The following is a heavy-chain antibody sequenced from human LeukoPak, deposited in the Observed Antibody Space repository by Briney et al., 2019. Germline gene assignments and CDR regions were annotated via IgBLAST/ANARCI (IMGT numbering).Heavy chain of an antibody. CDR1: GFTFSNYA. D-gene: IGHD6-13*01. CDR3: AKERAAAGFLRWLLALDY. CDR2: ISGSASRT. V-gene: IGHV3-23*01. Sequence: GGSLRLSCAASGFTFSNYAMTWVRQAPGKGLEWVSGISGSASRTYYADSVKGRFTISRDNSKNTLYLQMNSLRAEDTAVYYCAKERAAAGFLRWLLALDYWGQGTLVTVSS. J-gene: IGHJ4*02.